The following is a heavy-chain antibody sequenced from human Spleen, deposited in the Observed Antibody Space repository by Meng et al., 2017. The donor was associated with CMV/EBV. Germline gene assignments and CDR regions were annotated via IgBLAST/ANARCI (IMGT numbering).Heavy chain of an antibody. V-gene: IGHV3-15*01. D-gene: IGHD1-26*01. J-gene: IGHJ1*01. CDR2: IKSKTDGGTT. CDR1: FTVSNAW. Sequence: FTVSNAWMSWVRQATGKGLEWVGRIKSKTDGGTTDYAAPVKGRFTISRDDSKNTLYLQMNSLKTEDTAVYYCTTGAVGATWEGYFQHWGQGTLVTVSS. CDR3: TTGAVGATWEGYFQH.